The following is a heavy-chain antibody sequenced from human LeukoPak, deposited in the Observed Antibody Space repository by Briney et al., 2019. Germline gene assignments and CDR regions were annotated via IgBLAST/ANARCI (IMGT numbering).Heavy chain of an antibody. J-gene: IGHJ5*02. V-gene: IGHV3-49*04. D-gene: IGHD3-22*01. CDR2: IRSKAYGGTT. CDR1: GFTFGDYT. CDR3: TRDRSGYYYNWFDP. Sequence: GGSLRLSCTASGFTFGDYTMNWVRQAPEKGLEWVGFIRSKAYGGTTEYAASVKGRFTISRDDSKTIAYLQINSLKTEDTALYYCTRDRSGYYYNWFDPWGQGTLVTVSS.